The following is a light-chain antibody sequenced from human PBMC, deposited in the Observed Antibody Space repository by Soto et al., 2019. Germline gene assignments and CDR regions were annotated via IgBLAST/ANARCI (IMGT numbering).Light chain of an antibody. CDR2: DAY. Sequence: EVMLTQSPVTLSVSPGESATRSCSASQSFGVLLAWYQQKPGQAPRLLISDAYNRATGIPSRFSGSGSGTDFTLTISSLQPEDSAVYYCQQRHMWPITFGQGTRLEIK. CDR1: QSFGVL. CDR3: QQRHMWPIT. V-gene: IGKV3-11*01. J-gene: IGKJ5*01.